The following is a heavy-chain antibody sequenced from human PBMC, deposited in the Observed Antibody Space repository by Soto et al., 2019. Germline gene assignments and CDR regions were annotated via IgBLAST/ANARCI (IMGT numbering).Heavy chain of an antibody. CDR3: AHRPFHYGDRRGVGFQH. J-gene: IGHJ1*01. CDR2: IFWDDDK. D-gene: IGHD4-17*01. CDR1: GFSLNTSGLG. Sequence: QITLKESGPTLVRPTQTLTLTCTFSGFSLNTSGLGVGWLRQPPGKALGWLALIFWDDDKRYSPSLRSRLTITKDTSENQVVLTMTNMAPVDKDTYSCAHRPFHYGDRRGVGFQHWGQCTLVTVSS. V-gene: IGHV2-5*02.